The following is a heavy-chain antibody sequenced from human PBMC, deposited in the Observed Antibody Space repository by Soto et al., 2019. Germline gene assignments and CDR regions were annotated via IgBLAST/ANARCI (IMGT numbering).Heavy chain of an antibody. J-gene: IGHJ5*02. D-gene: IGHD6-13*01. CDR3: ARDANPIAAAGTALDP. V-gene: IGHV1-69*01. Sequence: QVQLVQSGADVKKPGASVKVSCKASGYTFTTYDINWVRQAAGQGLEWMGGIIPIFGTANYAQKFQGRVTITADESTSTAYMELSSLRSEDTAVYYCARDANPIAAAGTALDPWGQGTLVTVSS. CDR1: GYTFTTYD. CDR2: IIPIFGTA.